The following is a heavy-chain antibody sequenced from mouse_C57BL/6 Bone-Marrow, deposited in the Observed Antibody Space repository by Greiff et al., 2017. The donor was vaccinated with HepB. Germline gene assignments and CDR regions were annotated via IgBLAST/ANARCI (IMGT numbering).Heavy chain of an antibody. D-gene: IGHD1-1*01. CDR1: GYSITSGYY. Sequence: EVQLQESGPGLVKPSQSLSLTCSVTGYSITSGYYWNWIRQFPGNKLEWMGYISYDGSNNYNPSLKNRISITRDTSKNQFFLKLNSVTTEDTATYYCATTVVRAMDYWGQGTSVTVSS. CDR3: ATTVVRAMDY. V-gene: IGHV3-6*01. CDR2: ISYDGSN. J-gene: IGHJ4*01.